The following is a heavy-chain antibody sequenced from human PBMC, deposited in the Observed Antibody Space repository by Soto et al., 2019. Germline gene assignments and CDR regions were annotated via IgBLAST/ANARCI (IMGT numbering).Heavy chain of an antibody. D-gene: IGHD6-19*01. V-gene: IGHV6-1*01. J-gene: IGHJ5*02. CDR1: GESVSSNSAA. CDR3: ARDKNPYSGGPQVTGWFDP. CDR2: TYYRSKWYN. Sequence: PSQTLSLTCAISGESVSSNSAAWNWIRQSPSRGLEWLGRTYYRSKWYNDYAVSVKSRITINPDTSKNQFSLQLNSVTPEDTAVYYCARDKNPYSGGPQVTGWFDPWGQGTLVTVSS.